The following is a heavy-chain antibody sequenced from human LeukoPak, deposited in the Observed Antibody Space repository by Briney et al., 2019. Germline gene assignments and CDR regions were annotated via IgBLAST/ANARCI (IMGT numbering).Heavy chain of an antibody. CDR3: ARGGNYYYMDV. D-gene: IGHD1-26*01. Sequence: SETLPLTCTVSGGSISSSSYYWGWIRQPPGKGLEWIGSIYYSGSTYYNPSLKSRVTISVDTSKNQFSLKLSSVTAADTAVYYCARGGNYYYMDVWGKGTTVTVSS. V-gene: IGHV4-39*07. J-gene: IGHJ6*03. CDR1: GGSISSSSYY. CDR2: IYYSGST.